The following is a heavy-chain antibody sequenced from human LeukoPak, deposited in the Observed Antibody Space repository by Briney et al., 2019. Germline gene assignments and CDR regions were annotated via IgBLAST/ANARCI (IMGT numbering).Heavy chain of an antibody. Sequence: GASVKVSCKASGYTFMYYIHWVRQAPGQGLEWMGWINPNSGDTNYAQKFQGRVTMTRDTSISTAYMELSSLISDDTAVYYCARAGGSIYFYYMDVWGKGTTVTVSS. V-gene: IGHV1-2*02. J-gene: IGHJ6*03. D-gene: IGHD4-23*01. CDR2: INPNSGDT. CDR3: ARAGGSIYFYYMDV. CDR1: GYTFMYY.